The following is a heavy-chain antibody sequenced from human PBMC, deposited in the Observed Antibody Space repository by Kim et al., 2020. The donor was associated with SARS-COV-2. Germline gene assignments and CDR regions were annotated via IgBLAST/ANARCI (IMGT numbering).Heavy chain of an antibody. CDR2: IGTAGDT. J-gene: IGHJ4*02. Sequence: GGSLRLSCAASGFTFSSYDMHWVRQATGKGLEWVSAIGTAGDTYYPGSVKGRFTISRENAKNSLYLQMNSLRAGDTAVYYCARGVTWFGESLWYFDYWGQGTLVTVSS. D-gene: IGHD3-10*01. CDR1: GFTFSSYD. V-gene: IGHV3-13*01. CDR3: ARGVTWFGESLWYFDY.